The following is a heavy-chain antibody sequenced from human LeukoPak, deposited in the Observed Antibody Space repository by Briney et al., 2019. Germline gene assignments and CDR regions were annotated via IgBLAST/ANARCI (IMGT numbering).Heavy chain of an antibody. V-gene: IGHV3-23*01. Sequence: GGSLRLSCAASGFTFSSYGMHWVRQAPGKGLEWVSAISGSAVSTYYADSVKGRFTISRDNSKNTVYLQMNTLRAEDTAVYYCAKGTLYSGTYYFDYWGQGTLVTVSS. D-gene: IGHD1-26*01. J-gene: IGHJ4*02. CDR3: AKGTLYSGTYYFDY. CDR1: GFTFSSYG. CDR2: ISGSAVST.